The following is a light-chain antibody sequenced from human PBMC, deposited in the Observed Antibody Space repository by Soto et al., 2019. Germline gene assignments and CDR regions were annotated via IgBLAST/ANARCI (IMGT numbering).Light chain of an antibody. CDR2: GAS. CDR3: LQYGSSPYT. V-gene: IGKV3-20*01. J-gene: IGKJ2*01. Sequence: EIVLTQSPGTLSLSPGERATLSCRASQSVSSSYLAWYQQKPGQAPRPLIYGASSRATGIPDRFSGSGSGTDCTLTISRLEPEDFAVYYWLQYGSSPYTFGQGTKLEIK. CDR1: QSVSSSY.